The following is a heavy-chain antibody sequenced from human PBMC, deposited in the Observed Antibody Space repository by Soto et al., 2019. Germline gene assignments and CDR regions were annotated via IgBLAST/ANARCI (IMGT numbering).Heavy chain of an antibody. V-gene: IGHV1-8*01. D-gene: IGHD6-19*01. CDR1: GYTFTSYD. J-gene: IGHJ4*02. CDR2: MNPNSGNT. CDR3: ARVRGSWWLVLAY. Sequence: ASVKVSCKASGYTFTSYDINLVRQATGQGLEWMGWMNPNSGNTGYAQKFQGRVTMTRNTSISTAYMELSSLRSEDTAVYYCARVRGSWWLVLAYWGQGTLVTVSS.